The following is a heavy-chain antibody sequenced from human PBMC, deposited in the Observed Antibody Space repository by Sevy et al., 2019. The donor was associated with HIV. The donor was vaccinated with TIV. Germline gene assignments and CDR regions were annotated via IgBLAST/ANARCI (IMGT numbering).Heavy chain of an antibody. Sequence: GGSLRLSCAASGFTFTDYAMSWVRQAPGKGLEWISTITNTGGDTYYADSVRGRFTIPRDNSKNTLHLQMNSLRAEDTAVYYCAKDKAFRFLDYLPSNYYFDYWGQGTLVTVSS. CDR1: GFTFTDYA. V-gene: IGHV3-23*01. D-gene: IGHD3-3*01. J-gene: IGHJ4*02. CDR3: AKDKAFRFLDYLPSNYYFDY. CDR2: ITNTGGDT.